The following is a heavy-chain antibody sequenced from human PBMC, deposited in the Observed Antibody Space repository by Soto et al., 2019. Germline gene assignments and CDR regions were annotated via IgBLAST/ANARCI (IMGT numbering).Heavy chain of an antibody. CDR1: GSSITNYQ. CDR3: ARHAGSRGY. Sequence: QVHLQESGPGLVKPSETLSLTCTISGSSITNYQWSWIRQPPGKGLEWIGHVYYSGSANYNPTLKSRVTISIDTSKSQFSLNLGSVTAADTAVYFCARHAGSRGYWGQGTLVTVSS. J-gene: IGHJ4*02. CDR2: VYYSGSA. V-gene: IGHV4-59*08. D-gene: IGHD5-12*01.